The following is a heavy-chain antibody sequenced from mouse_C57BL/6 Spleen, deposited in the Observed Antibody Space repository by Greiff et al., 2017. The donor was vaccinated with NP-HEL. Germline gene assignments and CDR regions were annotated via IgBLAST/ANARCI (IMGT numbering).Heavy chain of an antibody. D-gene: IGHD2-1*01. V-gene: IGHV1-4*01. CDR1: GYTFTSYT. Sequence: VQGVESGAELARPGASVKMSCKASGYTFTSYTMHWVKQRPGQGLEWIGYINPSSGYTKYNQKFKDKATLTADKSSSTAYMQLSSLTSEDSAVYYCARRDGNYVDYAMDYWGQGTSVTVSS. J-gene: IGHJ4*01. CDR3: ARRDGNYVDYAMDY. CDR2: INPSSGYT.